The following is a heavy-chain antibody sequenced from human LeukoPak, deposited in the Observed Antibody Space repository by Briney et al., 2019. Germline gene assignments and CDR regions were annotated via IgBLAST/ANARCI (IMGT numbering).Heavy chain of an antibody. CDR1: GFTVSSNY. J-gene: IGHJ4*02. CDR2: ISSSSSII. Sequence: GGSLRLSCAASGFTVSSNYMSWVRQAPGKGLEWVSYISSSSSIIYYADSVKGRFTISRDNGKNSLYVQMNSLRDEDTAVYYCARSPLATRPNFDYWGQGTLVTVSS. V-gene: IGHV3-48*02. CDR3: ARSPLATRPNFDY. D-gene: IGHD5-24*01.